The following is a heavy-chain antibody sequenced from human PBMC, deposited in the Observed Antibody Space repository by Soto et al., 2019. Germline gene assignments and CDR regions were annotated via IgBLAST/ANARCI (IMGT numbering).Heavy chain of an antibody. V-gene: IGHV3-11*06. CDR1: GFTFNNYY. CDR2: ISTSSNYI. Sequence: QVQLVESGGDLVKPGGSLRLSCAASGFTFNNYYMSWIRQAPGKGLEWVSYISTSSNYINYADSVKGRFTISRDNAKNSLYLQMNSLRAEDTALYYCARGRRATIPGVAARSPNDYWGQGTLVTVSS. J-gene: IGHJ4*02. D-gene: IGHD5-12*01. CDR3: ARGRRATIPGVAARSPNDY.